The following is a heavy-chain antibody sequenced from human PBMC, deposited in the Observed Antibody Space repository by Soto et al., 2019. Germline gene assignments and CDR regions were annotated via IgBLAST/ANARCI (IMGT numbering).Heavy chain of an antibody. CDR1: GFTFSSYA. Sequence: VGSLRLSCSASGFTFSSYAMHWVRQAPGKGLEYVSGIRGNGDPPFYADSVKGRFIISRDNSKNTLFLQMSSLSADDTAVYYCVKSRGGNNFDFFDWGQGALVTVSS. CDR2: IRGNGDPP. D-gene: IGHD5-12*01. V-gene: IGHV3-64D*06. CDR3: VKSRGGNNFDFFD. J-gene: IGHJ4*02.